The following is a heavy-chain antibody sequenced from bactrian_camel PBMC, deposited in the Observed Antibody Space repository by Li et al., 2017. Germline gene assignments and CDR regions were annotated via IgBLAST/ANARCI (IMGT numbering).Heavy chain of an antibody. V-gene: IGHV3S53*01. Sequence: QVQLVESGGGSVPPGGSLRPSCTASGYQWSDNSMGWCRQAPGKEREGIAHITDEGKIRYVDSVKGRFTISQDNAKNTLFPQMNSLKPEDTATHYCATDRWSSVCDGTRDWKTFDYWGQGTQVTVS. D-gene: IGHD8*01. CDR1: GYQWSDNS. CDR2: ITDEGKI. CDR3: ATDRWSSVCDGTRDWKTFDY. J-gene: IGHJ4*01.